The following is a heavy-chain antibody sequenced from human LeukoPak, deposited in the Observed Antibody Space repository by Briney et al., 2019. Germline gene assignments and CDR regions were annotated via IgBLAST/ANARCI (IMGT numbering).Heavy chain of an antibody. V-gene: IGHV1-18*04. D-gene: IGHD2-2*01. CDR3: ARVPPSAHQMLSSDY. CDR2: ISANNGET. J-gene: IGHJ4*02. Sequence: GASVMVSCKASGYTFTNYGISWVRQAPGQGLEWMAWISANNGETRYAQNLQGRVTMTTDTSTSTAYMELRSLRSDDTAVYYCARVPPSAHQMLSSDYWGQGTQVTVSS. CDR1: GYTFTNYG.